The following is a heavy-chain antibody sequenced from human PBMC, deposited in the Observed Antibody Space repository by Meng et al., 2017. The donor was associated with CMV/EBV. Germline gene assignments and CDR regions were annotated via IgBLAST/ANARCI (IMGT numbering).Heavy chain of an antibody. CDR2: TRNKANSYTT. V-gene: IGHV3-72*01. Sequence: GESLKISCAASGFTFSDHYMDWVRQAPGKGLEWVGRTRNKANSYTTEYAASVKGRFTISRDDSKNSLYLQMNSLKTEDTAVYYCARYCSSTSCYHTRYGMDVWGQGTTVTVSS. CDR1: GFTFSDHY. CDR3: ARYCSSTSCYHTRYGMDV. D-gene: IGHD2-2*01. J-gene: IGHJ6*02.